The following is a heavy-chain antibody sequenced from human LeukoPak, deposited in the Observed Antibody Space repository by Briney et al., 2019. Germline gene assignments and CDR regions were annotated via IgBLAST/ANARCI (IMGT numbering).Heavy chain of an antibody. CDR3: ARDRAWNYFDY. V-gene: IGHV3-30*03. CDR1: GFTFSRHG. CDR2: ISNDGSRK. D-gene: IGHD3-3*01. Sequence: GRSLRLSCAPSGFTFSRHGMHWVRQAPGKGLEWVAIISNDGSRKYYAHSVEGRFTISRDNSKNTLYLLMDSLRAEDTAVYYCARDRAWNYFDYWGQGTLVTVSS. J-gene: IGHJ4*02.